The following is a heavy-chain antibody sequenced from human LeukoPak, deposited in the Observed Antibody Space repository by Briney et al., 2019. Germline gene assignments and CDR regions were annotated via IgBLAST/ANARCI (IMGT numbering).Heavy chain of an antibody. V-gene: IGHV1-8*01. J-gene: IGHJ6*02. CDR2: MNPNSGNT. D-gene: IGHD3-10*01. CDR1: GYTFTSYD. CDR3: ARGLSYGSGSYYTKPYYYGMDV. Sequence: ASVKVSCKASGYTFTSYDINWVRQATGQGLEWMGWMNPNSGNTGYAQKFQGRVTMTRNTSISTAYMELSSLRSGDTAVYYCARGLSYGSGSYYTKPYYYGMDVWGQGTTVTVSS.